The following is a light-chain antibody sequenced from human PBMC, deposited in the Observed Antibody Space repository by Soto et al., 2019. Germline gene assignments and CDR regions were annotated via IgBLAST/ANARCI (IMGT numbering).Light chain of an antibody. Sequence: EIVLTQSPGTLSLSPGERATLSCRASQSVSSSYLAWYQQKPGQAPRLLIYGASSRATGIPDRFSGSGSGTYFTLTISRLEPEDFAVYYCQQYGSSPQGTFGQGTKLEIK. J-gene: IGKJ2*01. CDR1: QSVSSSY. CDR2: GAS. CDR3: QQYGSSPQGT. V-gene: IGKV3-20*01.